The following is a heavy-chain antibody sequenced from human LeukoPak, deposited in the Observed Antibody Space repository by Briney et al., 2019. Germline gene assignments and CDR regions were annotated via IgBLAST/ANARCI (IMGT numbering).Heavy chain of an antibody. J-gene: IGHJ4*02. CDR1: GGTFSSYA. CDR3: APVFWSGSPESKLDY. CDR2: IIPIFGTP. Sequence: SVKVSCKASGGTFSSYAISWVRRAPGQGLEWLGRIIPIFGTPNYSQKFQGRITITTDESTSTAYMALSRLTSAATAVYDCAPVFWSGSPESKLDYWGQGNLVTVSS. V-gene: IGHV1-69*05. D-gene: IGHD3-3*01.